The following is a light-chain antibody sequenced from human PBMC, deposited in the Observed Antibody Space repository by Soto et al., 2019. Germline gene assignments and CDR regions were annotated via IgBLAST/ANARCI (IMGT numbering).Light chain of an antibody. CDR2: GAS. V-gene: IGKV3-20*01. Sequence: EIVLTQSPGTLSLSPGERATLSCRASQSVSSSDLAWYQQKPGQAPRLLIYGASSRATGIPDRFSGSGSGTDFTLIISRLEPEDFAVYYCQQYGSSPPTFGQGTKLEIK. CDR1: QSVSSSD. CDR3: QQYGSSPPT. J-gene: IGKJ2*01.